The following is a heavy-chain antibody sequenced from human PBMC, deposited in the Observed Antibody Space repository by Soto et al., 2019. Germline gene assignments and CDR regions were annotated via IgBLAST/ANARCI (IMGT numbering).Heavy chain of an antibody. CDR3: ARGPLVVLNYFES. V-gene: IGHV1-69*02. CDR2: IFPLTDIP. Sequence: QVQLVQSGTEVKKPGSSVKVSCKASGGTFRNYPINWVRQAPGQGLEWMGSIFPLTDIPDYAQNFQARLTVXXDXTTSPAYMELSSLTSDDTAMYFCARGPLVVLNYFESWGQGTLVTVSS. J-gene: IGHJ4*02. CDR1: GGTFRNYP.